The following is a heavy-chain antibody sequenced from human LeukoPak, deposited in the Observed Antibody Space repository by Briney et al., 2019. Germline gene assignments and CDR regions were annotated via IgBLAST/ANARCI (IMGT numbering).Heavy chain of an antibody. CDR1: GYTFTNYA. D-gene: IGHD2-21*02. V-gene: IGHV1-3*03. CDR2: INAGNGNT. CDR3: ARGRWTAHTVGYYFDS. J-gene: IGHJ4*02. Sequence: ASVKVSCKASGYTFTNYAINWVRQAPGQRLEWMGWINAGNGNTEYSQEFQGRVTITRDTSTNTAYMELISLRSEDMAVYYCARGRWTAHTVGYYFDSWGQGTLVTVSS.